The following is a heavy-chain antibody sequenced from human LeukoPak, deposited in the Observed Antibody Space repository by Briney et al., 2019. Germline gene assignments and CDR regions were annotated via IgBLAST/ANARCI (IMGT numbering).Heavy chain of an antibody. J-gene: IGHJ6*03. V-gene: IGHV3-20*04. CDR2: INWNGGST. CDR1: GFTFDDYG. Sequence: GRSLRLSCAASGFTFDDYGMSWVRQAPGKGLEWVSGINWNGGSTGYADSVKGRFTISRDNAKNSLYLQMNSLRAEDTALYYCARVRYGSGSYYNYYYYMDVWGKGTTVTVSS. D-gene: IGHD3-10*01. CDR3: ARVRYGSGSYYNYYYYMDV.